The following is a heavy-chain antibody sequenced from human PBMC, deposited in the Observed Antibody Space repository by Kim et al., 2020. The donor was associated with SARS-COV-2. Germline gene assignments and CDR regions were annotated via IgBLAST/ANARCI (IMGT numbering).Heavy chain of an antibody. CDR2: IYYSGST. V-gene: IGHV4-39*01. CDR3: ASPPPPFADYYDSSGSRFDY. D-gene: IGHD3-22*01. Sequence: SETLSLTCTVSSGSISSSSYYWGWIRQPPGKGLEWIGSIYYSGSTYYNPSLKSRVTISVDTSKNQFSLKLSSVTAADTAVYYCASPPPPFADYYDSSGSRFDYWGQGTLVTVSS. J-gene: IGHJ4*02. CDR1: SGSISSSSYY.